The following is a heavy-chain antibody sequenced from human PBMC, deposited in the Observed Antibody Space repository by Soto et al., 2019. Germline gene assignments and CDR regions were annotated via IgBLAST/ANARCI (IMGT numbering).Heavy chain of an antibody. CDR3: AKRSSSSTFDY. Sequence: EVQLLESGGGLVQPGESLRLYYAASGFTFSSYAMSWVRQAPGKGLEWVSVISGSDDSTYYADSVKGRFTISRDNSKNTLYLQMNSLRAEDTAVYYWAKRSSSSTFDYWGQGTLVTVSS. CDR1: GFTFSSYA. V-gene: IGHV3-23*01. D-gene: IGHD6-6*01. J-gene: IGHJ4*02. CDR2: ISGSDDST.